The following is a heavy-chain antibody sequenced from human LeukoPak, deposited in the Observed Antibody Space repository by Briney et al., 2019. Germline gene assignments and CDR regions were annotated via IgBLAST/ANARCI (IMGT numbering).Heavy chain of an antibody. V-gene: IGHV1-8*01. CDR1: GYTFTTYD. Sequence: GASVTVSCKASGYTFTTYDIIWVRQATGQGLEWMGWMSPANGDAGYAQDFQGRVTMIRDSATSTAYMELSSLRSEDTAVYYCARGAAPQYYFYMDVWGKGTTVTVSS. J-gene: IGHJ6*03. D-gene: IGHD6-25*01. CDR2: MSPANGDA. CDR3: ARGAAPQYYFYMDV.